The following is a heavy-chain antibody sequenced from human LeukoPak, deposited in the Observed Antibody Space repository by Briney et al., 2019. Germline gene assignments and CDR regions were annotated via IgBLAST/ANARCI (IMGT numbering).Heavy chain of an antibody. J-gene: IGHJ2*01. Sequence: GGSLRLSCEASGFTFSSYDMHWVRQATGKGLEWVSAIGTAGDTYYPGSVKGRFTISRENAKNSLYIQMNSLRAGDTAVYYCARVLAVAGRNWYFDLWGRGNLVTVSS. CDR2: IGTAGDT. CDR1: GFTFSSYD. V-gene: IGHV3-13*04. D-gene: IGHD6-19*01. CDR3: ARVLAVAGRNWYFDL.